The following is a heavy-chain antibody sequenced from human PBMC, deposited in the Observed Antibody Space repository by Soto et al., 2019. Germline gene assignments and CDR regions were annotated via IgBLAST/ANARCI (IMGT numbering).Heavy chain of an antibody. CDR3: ARDPGLVVVAATPFDYYYGMDV. Sequence: GASVKVSCKASGGTFSSYAISWVRQAPGQGLEWMGGIIPIFGTANYVQKFQGRVTITADESTSTVYMELSSLRSEDTAVYYCARDPGLVVVAATPFDYYYGMDVWGQGTTVTVSS. J-gene: IGHJ6*02. V-gene: IGHV1-69*13. D-gene: IGHD2-15*01. CDR2: IIPIFGTA. CDR1: GGTFSSYA.